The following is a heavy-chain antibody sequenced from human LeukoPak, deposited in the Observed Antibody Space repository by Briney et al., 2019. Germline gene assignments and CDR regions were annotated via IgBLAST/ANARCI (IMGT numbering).Heavy chain of an antibody. V-gene: IGHV3-30*02. Sequence: GGSLRLSCAASGFTFSSYGMHWVRQAPGKGLEWVALIKPDGSNKYYADSVKGRFTISRDNSKSTLHLQMNSLRAEDAAVYYCARSRAIDNWGQGTLVTVSS. J-gene: IGHJ4*02. CDR2: IKPDGSNK. CDR3: ARSRAIDN. D-gene: IGHD2-2*01. CDR1: GFTFSSYG.